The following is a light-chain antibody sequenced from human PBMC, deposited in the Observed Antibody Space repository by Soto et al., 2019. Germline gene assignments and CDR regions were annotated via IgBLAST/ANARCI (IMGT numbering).Light chain of an antibody. CDR2: EGS. CDR1: SSDVGSYNL. Sequence: QSALTQPASVSGSPGQSITISCTGTSSDVGSYNLVSWYQQHPGKAPKLMIYEGSKRPSGVSNRFSGSKSGNAAFLTISGLQAEDEADYYCSSYSSSATPYVFGTGTKVTVL. V-gene: IGLV2-14*02. CDR3: SSYSSSATPYV. J-gene: IGLJ1*01.